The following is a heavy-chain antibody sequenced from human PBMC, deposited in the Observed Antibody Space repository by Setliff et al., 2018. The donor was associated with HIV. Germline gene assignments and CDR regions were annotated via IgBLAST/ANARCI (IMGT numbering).Heavy chain of an antibody. Sequence: SVKVSCKASGGMFSIYSIIWVRQAPGQGLEWMGRINPMFGTANHAQKFQGRVSITRDTSASTAYMELSSLRSEDTAVYYCAATYYYDSSGLHGFDYWGQGTLVTVSS. D-gene: IGHD3-22*01. CDR3: AATYYYDSSGLHGFDY. CDR1: GGMFSIYS. CDR2: INPMFGTA. V-gene: IGHV1-69*05. J-gene: IGHJ4*02.